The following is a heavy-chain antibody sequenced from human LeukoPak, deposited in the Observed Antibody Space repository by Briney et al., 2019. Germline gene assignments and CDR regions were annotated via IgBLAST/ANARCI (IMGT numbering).Heavy chain of an antibody. J-gene: IGHJ4*02. CDR3: AREDSSGYLGY. CDR2: IYYSGST. V-gene: IGHV4-61*01. CDR1: GGSASSNIYY. Sequence: SETLSLTCTVSGGSASSNIYYWNWIRQPPGKGLEWIGYIYYSGSTNYNPSLKSRVTISVDTSKNQFSLKLTSLTAADTAVYYCAREDSSGYLGYWGQGTLVTVSS. D-gene: IGHD3-22*01.